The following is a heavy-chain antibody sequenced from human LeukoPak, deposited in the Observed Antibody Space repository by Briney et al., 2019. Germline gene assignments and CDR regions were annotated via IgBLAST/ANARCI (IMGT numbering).Heavy chain of an antibody. D-gene: IGHD3-9*01. V-gene: IGHV3-48*03. CDR3: AREAPTGYYEFDY. CDR1: GFTFSSYE. CDR2: ISSSGSTI. Sequence: PGGSLRLSCAASGFTFSSYEMNWVRQAPGKGLEWVSYISSSGSTIYYADPVEGRFTISRDNAKNPLYLQMNSLRAEDTAVYYCAREAPTGYYEFDYWGQGTLVTVSS. J-gene: IGHJ4*02.